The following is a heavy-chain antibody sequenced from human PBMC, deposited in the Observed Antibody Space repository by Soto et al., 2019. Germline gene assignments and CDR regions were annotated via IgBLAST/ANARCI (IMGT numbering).Heavy chain of an antibody. D-gene: IGHD6-19*01. J-gene: IGHJ4*02. Sequence: GGSLRLSCAASGFTFSSYGMHWVRQAPGKGLEWVAVTSYDGSNKYYADSVKGRFTISRDNSKNTLYLQVNSLRAEDTAVYYCAKGPQWLVYFDYWGQGTLVTVSS. CDR1: GFTFSSYG. V-gene: IGHV3-30*18. CDR2: TSYDGSNK. CDR3: AKGPQWLVYFDY.